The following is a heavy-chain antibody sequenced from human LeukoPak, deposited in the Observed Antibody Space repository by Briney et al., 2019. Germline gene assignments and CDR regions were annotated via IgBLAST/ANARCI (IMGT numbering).Heavy chain of an antibody. CDR1: GGSISSYY. J-gene: IGHJ4*02. Sequence: SETLSLTCTVSGGSISSYYWSRIRQPPGKGLEWIGYIHYSGSTNYNPSLKSRVTISVDTSKNQFSLKLSSVTAADTAVYYCARSDYDYVWGSPRQSFDYWGQGTLVTVSS. CDR2: IHYSGST. CDR3: ARSDYDYVWGSPRQSFDY. D-gene: IGHD3-16*01. V-gene: IGHV4-59*01.